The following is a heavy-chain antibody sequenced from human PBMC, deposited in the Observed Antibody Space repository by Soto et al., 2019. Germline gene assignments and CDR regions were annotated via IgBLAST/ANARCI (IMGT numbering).Heavy chain of an antibody. CDR3: ARRYSSSLDF. J-gene: IGHJ4*02. V-gene: IGHV4-59*08. Sequence: QVQLQESGPGLVKPSETLSLTCTVSGGSISSYYWSWIRQPPGKGLEWIGYIFYIGSTNYNPSLKSRVTISVDTSKNQFSLKLSSVTAADTAVYYCARRYSSSLDFWGQGTLVTVSS. CDR2: IFYIGST. CDR1: GGSISSYY. D-gene: IGHD6-13*01.